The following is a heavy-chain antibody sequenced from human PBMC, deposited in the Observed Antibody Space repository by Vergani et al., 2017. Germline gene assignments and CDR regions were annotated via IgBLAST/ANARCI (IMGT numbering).Heavy chain of an antibody. V-gene: IGHV3-7*03. CDR1: GFTFSSYW. D-gene: IGHD2-15*01. CDR3: ARALLDPSCYVCPHTRFDP. CDR2: IKQDGSEK. J-gene: IGHJ5*02. Sequence: EVQLVESGGGLVQPGGSLRLSCAASGFTFSSYWMSWVRQAPGKGLEWVANIKQDGSEKYYVDSVKGRFTISRDNAKNSLYLQMNSLRAEDTAVYYCARALLDPSCYVCPHTRFDPWGQGTLVTVSS.